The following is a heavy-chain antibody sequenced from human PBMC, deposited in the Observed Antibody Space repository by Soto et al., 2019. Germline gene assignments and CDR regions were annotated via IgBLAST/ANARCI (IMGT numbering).Heavy chain of an antibody. Sequence: PCGSLRLSCAGSGFTFGDSYMSWIRQAPAKGLEWLSYISPGSRYPAYADSVKGRFTISRDNAKRSLYLQMMSLTAEDTAIYYCVRGGGGGLFDPWGQGTMVTVSS. D-gene: IGHD2-15*01. CDR3: VRGGGGGLFDP. CDR1: GFTFGDSY. J-gene: IGHJ5*02. CDR2: ISPGSRYP. V-gene: IGHV3-11*06.